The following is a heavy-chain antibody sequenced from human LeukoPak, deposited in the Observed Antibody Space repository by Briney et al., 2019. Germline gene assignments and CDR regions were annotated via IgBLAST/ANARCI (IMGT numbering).Heavy chain of an antibody. Sequence: GGSLRLSCAASGFTFRNYAMSWVRQAPGKGLEWVSVIDGGGGPTYYADSVKGRFTISRDNSKNTLYLQMNSLRAEDVAVYFCAKNSSYNWQYFFDYWGQGTLVTISS. CDR2: IDGGGGPT. CDR1: GFTFRNYA. D-gene: IGHD1-1*01. CDR3: AKNSSYNWQYFFDY. J-gene: IGHJ4*02. V-gene: IGHV3-23*01.